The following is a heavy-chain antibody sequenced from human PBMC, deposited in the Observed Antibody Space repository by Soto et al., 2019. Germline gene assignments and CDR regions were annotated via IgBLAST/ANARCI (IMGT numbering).Heavy chain of an antibody. CDR3: AKDEDRIAVAGTDY. D-gene: IGHD6-19*01. Sequence: GGSLRLSCAASGFTFSSYAMSWVRQAPGKGLEWVSAISGSAGSTYYADSVKGRYIISRDNSKNTLYLQMNSLRAEDTAIYYCAKDEDRIAVAGTDYWGQGTLVTVLL. CDR1: GFTFSSYA. J-gene: IGHJ4*02. CDR2: ISGSAGST. V-gene: IGHV3-23*01.